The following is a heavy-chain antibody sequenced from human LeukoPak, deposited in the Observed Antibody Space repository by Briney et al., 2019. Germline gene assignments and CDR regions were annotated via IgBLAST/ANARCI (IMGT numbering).Heavy chain of an antibody. CDR1: GGSISSYY. J-gene: IGHJ5*02. CDR3: AGARGYSYGRENWFDP. D-gene: IGHD5-18*01. Sequence: SETLSLTCTVSGGSISSYYWSWIRQPPGKGLECIGYIYYSGSTNYNPSPKSRVTISVDTSKHQFSLKLSSVTAADTAVYYCAGARGYSYGRENWFDPWGQGTLVTVSS. CDR2: IYYSGST. V-gene: IGHV4-59*01.